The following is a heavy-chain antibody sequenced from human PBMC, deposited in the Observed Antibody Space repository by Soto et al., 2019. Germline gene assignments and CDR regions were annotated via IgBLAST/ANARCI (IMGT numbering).Heavy chain of an antibody. D-gene: IGHD7-27*01. CDR3: ARRVTGGGERFDP. CDR1: GASVSSGDYY. Sequence: SETLSLTCTVSGASVSSGDYYWTWIRQPPGRDLEWIGYIYSSGNTNYNPSLRSRVTMSKDTSKNQFSLKLSSVAAADTAVYYCARRVTGGGERFDPWGLGTLVTVSS. J-gene: IGHJ5*02. V-gene: IGHV4-30-4*01. CDR2: IYSSGNT.